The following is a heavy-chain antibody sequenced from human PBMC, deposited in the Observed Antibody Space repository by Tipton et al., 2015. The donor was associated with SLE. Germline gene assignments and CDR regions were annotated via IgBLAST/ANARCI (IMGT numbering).Heavy chain of an antibody. CDR3: ARGQYCGGDCFPFDY. D-gene: IGHD2-21*01. CDR2: IYNIGST. V-gene: IGHV4-59*01. J-gene: IGHJ4*02. CDR1: GGSISGSY. Sequence: LRLSCTVSGGSISGSYWSWIRQSPGMGLEWIGYIYNIGSTSTNPSLKSRVTTSLDTSKNQFPLRLTSVTAADTAVYYCARGQYCGGDCFPFDYWGRGTLVTVSS.